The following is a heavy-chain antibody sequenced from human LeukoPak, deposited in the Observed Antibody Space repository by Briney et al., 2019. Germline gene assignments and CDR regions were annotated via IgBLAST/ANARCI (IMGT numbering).Heavy chain of an antibody. D-gene: IGHD3-9*01. CDR3: ARGPNYDILAGWRKTHNGIDI. CDR1: GFTFSSYS. CDR2: ISYDGNNK. J-gene: IGHJ3*02. Sequence: GGSLRLSCAASGFTFSSYSMNWVRQAPGKGLEWVAVISYDGNNKNYADSVKGRFTISRDNSKNTLYLQMTSLRAEDTAVYYCARGPNYDILAGWRKTHNGIDIWGQGTMVTVSS. V-gene: IGHV3-30*03.